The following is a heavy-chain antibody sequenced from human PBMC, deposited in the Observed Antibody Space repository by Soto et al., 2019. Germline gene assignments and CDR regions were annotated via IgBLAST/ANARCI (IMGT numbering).Heavy chain of an antibody. CDR2: LSYSGST. D-gene: IGHD4-17*01. Sequence: ETLSLTCTVSGGSMRSSSYYWGWIRQPPGKGVEWIGSLSYSGSTYYNPSLKSRVTISVDTPTNQFPLKRDSLTPADTTIYYCASTTRCDYGDYVFNYWGQGTLVTVSS. V-gene: IGHV4-39*01. CDR3: ASTTRCDYGDYVFNY. J-gene: IGHJ4*02. CDR1: GGSMRSSSYY.